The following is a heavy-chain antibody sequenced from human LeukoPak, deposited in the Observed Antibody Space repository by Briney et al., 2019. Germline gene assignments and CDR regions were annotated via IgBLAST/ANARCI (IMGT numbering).Heavy chain of an antibody. D-gene: IGHD4-23*01. CDR2: MKEDGSDE. V-gene: IGHV3-7*03. CDR3: AKAPYGGGPDY. J-gene: IGHJ4*02. CDR1: GFTFSDST. Sequence: GGSLTLSCAVSGFTFSDSTMSWVRQAPGKGLEWVAKMKEDGSDENYVDSVKGRFIISRDNARKSLYLQMNSLRAQDTAVYYCAKAPYGGGPDYWGQGTLVTVSS.